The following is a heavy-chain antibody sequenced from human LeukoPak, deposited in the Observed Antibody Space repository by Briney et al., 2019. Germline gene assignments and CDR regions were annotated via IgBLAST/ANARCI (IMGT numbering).Heavy chain of an antibody. CDR1: GFTFSSYG. D-gene: IGHD6-19*01. CDR2: IWCDGSNK. J-gene: IGHJ4*02. Sequence: PGGSLRLSCAASGFTFSSYGMHWVRQAPGKGLEWVAVIWCDGSNKYYADSVKGRFTISRDNSKNTLYLQMNSLRAEDTAVYYCASPLGYTNGWQGFDYWGQGTLVTVSS. CDR3: ASPLGYTNGWQGFDY. V-gene: IGHV3-33*01.